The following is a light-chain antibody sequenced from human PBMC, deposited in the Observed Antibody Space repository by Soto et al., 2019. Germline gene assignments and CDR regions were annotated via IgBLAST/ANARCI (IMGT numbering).Light chain of an antibody. CDR1: SSNIGAGYD. J-gene: IGLJ2*01. Sequence: QSVLTQPPSVSGAPGQRVTISCTGSSSNIGAGYDVHWYQQLPGTAPKLLISGNSNRPSGVPDRFSGSKSGTSASLAITGLQAEDEADYSCQSYDSRLSGVVFGGGTKLTVL. V-gene: IGLV1-40*01. CDR2: GNS. CDR3: QSYDSRLSGVV.